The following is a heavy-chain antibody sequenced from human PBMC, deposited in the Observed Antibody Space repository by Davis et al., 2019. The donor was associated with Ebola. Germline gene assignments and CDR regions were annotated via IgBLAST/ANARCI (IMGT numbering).Heavy chain of an antibody. Sequence: ASVKVSCKASGYTFTSYGISWVRQAPGQGLEWMGWISAYNGNTNYAQKLQGRVTMTRDTSTSTVYMELSSLRSEDTAVYYCASTYDILTGYYYYYGMDVWGQGTTVTVSS. CDR3: ASTYDILTGYYYYYGMDV. CDR2: ISAYNGNT. V-gene: IGHV1-18*01. D-gene: IGHD3-9*01. J-gene: IGHJ6*02. CDR1: GYTFTSYG.